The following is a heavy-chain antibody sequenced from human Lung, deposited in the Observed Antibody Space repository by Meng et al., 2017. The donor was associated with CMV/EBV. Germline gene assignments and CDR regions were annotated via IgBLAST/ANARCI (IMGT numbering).Heavy chain of an antibody. V-gene: IGHV4-4*02. CDR3: LRRSGGSV. Sequence: GKLGESGPALVKPSETLSLTCACSGDSITNHNWWAWVRQPPGKGLEWIGEIPHRGSSAYNPSLKSRVSMSIDKSKNQFSLKLTSVTAADTAVYHCLRRSGGSVWGQGTLVTVSS. CDR1: GDSITNHNW. D-gene: IGHD3-10*01. J-gene: IGHJ1*01. CDR2: IPHRGSS.